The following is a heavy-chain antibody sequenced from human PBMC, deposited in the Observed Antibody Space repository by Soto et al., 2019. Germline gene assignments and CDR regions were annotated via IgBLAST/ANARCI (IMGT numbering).Heavy chain of an antibody. D-gene: IGHD3-22*01. CDR2: ISGSGGST. Sequence: GGSLRLSCAASGFTFSSYAMSWVRQAPGKGLEWVSAISGSGGSTYYADSVKGRFTISRDNSKNTLYLQMNSLRAEDTAVYYCAKWRDYDSSGYSVYYYYYGMDVWGQGTTVTVSS. CDR3: AKWRDYDSSGYSVYYYYYGMDV. J-gene: IGHJ6*02. V-gene: IGHV3-23*01. CDR1: GFTFSSYA.